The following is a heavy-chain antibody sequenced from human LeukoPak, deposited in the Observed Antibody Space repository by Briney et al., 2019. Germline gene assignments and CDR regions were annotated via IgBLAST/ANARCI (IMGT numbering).Heavy chain of an antibody. J-gene: IGHJ6*03. CDR3: AREYYYDSSGYYRDYYYYMDV. D-gene: IGHD3-22*01. V-gene: IGHV4-59*01. Sequence: SETLSLTCTVSGGSISSYYWNWIRQPPGKGLEWIGYIYYSGSTNYNPSLKSRVTISVDTSKNQFSLKLSSVTAADTAVYYCAREYYYDSSGYYRDYYYYMDVWGKGTTVTVSS. CDR1: GGSISSYY. CDR2: IYYSGST.